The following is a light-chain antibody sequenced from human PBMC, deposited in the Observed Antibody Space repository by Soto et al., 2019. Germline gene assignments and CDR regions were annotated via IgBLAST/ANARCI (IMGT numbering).Light chain of an antibody. V-gene: IGKV1-5*03. J-gene: IGKJ1*01. CDR1: QTISSW. Sequence: DIQMTQSPSTLSRSVGDRVTITCRASQTISSWLAWYQQKPGKAPKLLIYKASTLKSGVPSRFSGSGSGTEFTLTISSLQPDDFAPYYCQHYNSYSEAFGQGTKVELK. CDR2: KAS. CDR3: QHYNSYSEA.